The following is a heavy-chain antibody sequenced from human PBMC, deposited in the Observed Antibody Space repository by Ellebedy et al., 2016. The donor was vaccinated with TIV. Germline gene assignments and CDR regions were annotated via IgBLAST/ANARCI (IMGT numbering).Heavy chain of an antibody. J-gene: IGHJ5*02. CDR2: IYQDGSAQ. Sequence: GGSLRLSCAASGFSFRSYWMSWVRQAPGKGLEWVANIYQDGSAQYYVDSVKGRFTISRDNAKNSLFLQMNSLRVEDTAVYYCARRGSNGDYAVQVNSWFDRWGRGTLVTVAS. CDR3: ARRGSNGDYAVQVNSWFDR. V-gene: IGHV3-7*01. D-gene: IGHD4-17*01. CDR1: GFSFRSYW.